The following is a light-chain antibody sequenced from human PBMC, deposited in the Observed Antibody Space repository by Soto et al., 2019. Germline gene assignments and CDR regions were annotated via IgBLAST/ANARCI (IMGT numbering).Light chain of an antibody. CDR3: FSFTTTSTHV. V-gene: IGLV2-14*02. Sequence: QSVLTQPASVSGSPGQSITISCTGISSDAGSYNLVSWYQHHPGKAPKLIIYEGSKRPSGVSNRFSGSKSGKTASLTISGLQVEDEAEYFCFSFTTTSTHVFGTGTKVTVL. CDR1: SSDAGSYNL. CDR2: EGS. J-gene: IGLJ1*01.